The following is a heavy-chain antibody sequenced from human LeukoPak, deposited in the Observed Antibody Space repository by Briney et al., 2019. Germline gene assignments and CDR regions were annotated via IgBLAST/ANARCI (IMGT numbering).Heavy chain of an antibody. Sequence: PGGSLRLSCAASGFTFSAYWMSWVRQVPGKGLEWVANIKEDESEKYYVDSVKGRFTISRDNAKNSLYPQMNSLRAEDTAVYYCARIIRPTNMAPYCHYWGQGTLVTVSS. CDR2: IKEDESEK. J-gene: IGHJ4*02. CDR3: ARIIRPTNMAPYCHY. V-gene: IGHV3-7*01. D-gene: IGHD5-24*01. CDR1: GFTFSAYW.